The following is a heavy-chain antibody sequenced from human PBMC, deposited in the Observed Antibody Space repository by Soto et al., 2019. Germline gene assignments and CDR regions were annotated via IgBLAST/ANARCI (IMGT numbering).Heavy chain of an antibody. V-gene: IGHV3-30-3*01. J-gene: IGHJ4*02. CDR2: ISFDGNNK. D-gene: IGHD5-12*01. CDR3: ARADGYNKIDY. CDR1: GFSFIDSA. Sequence: QVQLVESGGGVVQPGTSLRLSCVASGFSFIDSALHWVRQAPGKGLEWVAVISFDGNNKFYAHSLRGRFTISRDNSKNALYLLMNSLREEDTAVYYCARADGYNKIDYWGQGTLVTVSS.